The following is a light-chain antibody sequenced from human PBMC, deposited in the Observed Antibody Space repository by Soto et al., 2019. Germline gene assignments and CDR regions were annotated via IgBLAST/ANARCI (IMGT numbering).Light chain of an antibody. Sequence: DIQITQSPSTLSASVGERVTITCRASPSISSWLAWYQQKPGKAPKLRIYKASSLESGVPSRFSGSGSGTEFTLTISSLQPDDFATYYCQQYNSYPITFGHGTRLEIK. CDR1: PSISSW. CDR2: KAS. CDR3: QQYNSYPIT. J-gene: IGKJ5*01. V-gene: IGKV1-5*03.